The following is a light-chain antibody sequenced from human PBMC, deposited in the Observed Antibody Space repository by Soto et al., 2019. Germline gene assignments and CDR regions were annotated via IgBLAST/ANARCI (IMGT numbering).Light chain of an antibody. J-gene: IGKJ4*01. Sequence: EIVMTQSPATLSVSPGERATLSCRASQSVSSNLAWYQQKPGQAPRLLIYGASTRATGIPARLSGSGSGTEFTLTISSLQSEDFAVYYCQQYNNWPLTFGGGTKVEIQ. CDR1: QSVSSN. CDR3: QQYNNWPLT. V-gene: IGKV3-15*01. CDR2: GAS.